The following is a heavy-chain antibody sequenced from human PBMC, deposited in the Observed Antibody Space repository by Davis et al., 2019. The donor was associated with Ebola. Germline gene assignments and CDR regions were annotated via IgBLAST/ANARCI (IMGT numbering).Heavy chain of an antibody. CDR2: INHSGST. Sequence: MPSETLSLTCAVYGGSFSGYYWSWIRQPPGKGLEWIGEINHSGSTNYNPSLKSRVTISVDTSKNQFSLKLSSVTAADTAVYYCARHEGDGYKTDSFDYWGQGTLVTVSS. CDR1: GGSFSGYY. V-gene: IGHV4-34*01. CDR3: ARHEGDGYKTDSFDY. D-gene: IGHD5-24*01. J-gene: IGHJ4*02.